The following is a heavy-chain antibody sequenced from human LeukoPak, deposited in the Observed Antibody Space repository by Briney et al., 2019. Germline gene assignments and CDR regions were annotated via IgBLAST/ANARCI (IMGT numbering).Heavy chain of an antibody. CDR1: GGSISSYY. D-gene: IGHD3-22*01. CDR2: IYYSGST. J-gene: IGHJ4*02. Sequence: SETLPLTCTVSGGSISSYYWSWIRQPPGKGLEWIGYIYYSGSTNYNPSLKSRVTISVDTSKNQFSLKLSSVTAADTAVYYCARQDYDSTELEYWGQGTLVTVSS. CDR3: ARQDYDSTELEY. V-gene: IGHV4-59*08.